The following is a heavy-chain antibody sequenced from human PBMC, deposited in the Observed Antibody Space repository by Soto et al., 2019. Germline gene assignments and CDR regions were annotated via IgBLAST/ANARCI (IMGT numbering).Heavy chain of an antibody. CDR1: GGSISRYY. J-gene: IGHJ3*02. D-gene: IGHD1-1*01. CDR3: ARHGRWHDLDI. CDR2: IYYSGST. Sequence: SETLSLTCTVSGGSISRYYWSWIRQPPGKGLEWIGYIYYSGSTNYNPPLKSRVTISVDTSKNQFSLKLSSVTAADTAVYYCARHGRWHDLDIWGQGTMVTVSS. V-gene: IGHV4-59*08.